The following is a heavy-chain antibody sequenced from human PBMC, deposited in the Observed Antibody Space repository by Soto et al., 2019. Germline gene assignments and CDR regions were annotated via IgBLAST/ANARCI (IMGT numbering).Heavy chain of an antibody. J-gene: IGHJ6*02. Sequence: GGSLRLSCAASGFTFSSYGMHWVRQAPGKGLEWVALISYDGSNKYYADSVKGRFTISRDNSKNTLFLQLNSLRVEDTAVYYCAKDEGYSYGMDVWGQGTTVTVSS. CDR3: AKDEGYSYGMDV. D-gene: IGHD5-18*01. CDR1: GFTFSSYG. V-gene: IGHV3-30*18. CDR2: ISYDGSNK.